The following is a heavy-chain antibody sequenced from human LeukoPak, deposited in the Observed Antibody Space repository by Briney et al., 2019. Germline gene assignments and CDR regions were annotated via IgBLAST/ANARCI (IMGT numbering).Heavy chain of an antibody. D-gene: IGHD6-13*01. CDR3: ARVQQQLLPFDY. CDR1: GGSISSNY. Sequence: SETLSLTCSVSGGSISSNYWSWIRQPPGKGLEWIGNIYYSGSTNYNPSLKSRVTISVDTSKNQFSLKLSSVTAADTAVYYCARVQQQLLPFDYWGQGILVTVSS. CDR2: IYYSGST. V-gene: IGHV4-59*01. J-gene: IGHJ4*02.